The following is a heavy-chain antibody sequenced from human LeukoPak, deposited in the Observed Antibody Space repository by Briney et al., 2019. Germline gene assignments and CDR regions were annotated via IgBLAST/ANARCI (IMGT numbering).Heavy chain of an antibody. CDR3: AKGRCSGVGCDSFHS. V-gene: IGHV3-23*01. CDR1: GLRFRSYA. Sequence: GSLRLSCVASGLRFRSYAMNWVRQAPGKGLECISTISDDSSFTYYADSVKGRSAISRDDSKNTLYLQMNNLKVEDTAVYYCAKGRCSGVGCDSFHSWGQGALVTVSS. CDR2: ISDDSSFT. D-gene: IGHD2-15*01. J-gene: IGHJ4*02.